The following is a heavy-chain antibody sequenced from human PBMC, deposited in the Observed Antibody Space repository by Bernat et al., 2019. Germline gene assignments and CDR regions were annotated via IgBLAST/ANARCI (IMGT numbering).Heavy chain of an antibody. Sequence: EVQLVESGGGLVQPGGSLRLSCAASGFSLSGHEMNWVRQTPGMGLEWVSYISRSSDSIYYADSVKGRFTISRDNAKNSLYLQMNSLRADDSAVYHCARFNHWDYRRLDHWGQGTLVTVSS. CDR2: ISRSSDSI. CDR1: GFSLSGHE. CDR3: ARFNHWDYRRLDH. V-gene: IGHV3-48*03. J-gene: IGHJ4*02. D-gene: IGHD1-7*01.